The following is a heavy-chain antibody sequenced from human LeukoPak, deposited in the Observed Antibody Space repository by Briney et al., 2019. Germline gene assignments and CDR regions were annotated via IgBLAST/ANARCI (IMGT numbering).Heavy chain of an antibody. J-gene: IGHJ4*02. V-gene: IGHV1-69*04. CDR3: ASDYGGNTGFDY. CDR1: GFTFTDHY. D-gene: IGHD4-23*01. Sequence: GASVKVSCKASGFTFTDHYIHWVRQAPGQGLEWMGRIIPILGIANYAQKFQGRVTITADKSTSTAYMELSSLRSEDTAVYYCASDYGGNTGFDYWGQGTLVTVSS. CDR2: IIPILGIA.